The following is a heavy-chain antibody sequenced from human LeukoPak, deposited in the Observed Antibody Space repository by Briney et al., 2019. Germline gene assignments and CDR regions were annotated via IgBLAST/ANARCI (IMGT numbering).Heavy chain of an antibody. V-gene: IGHV3-7*01. CDR2: IKEDGSEK. D-gene: IGHD6-13*01. Sequence: GGSLRLSCAVSGFTFSSYWMSWVRQAPGKGLEWVANIKEDGSEKDYVDSVKGRFTISRDNAKNSLYLQMNSLRAEDTAVYYCARAYSSSWYDAFDIWGQGTMVTVSS. CDR1: GFTFSSYW. J-gene: IGHJ3*02. CDR3: ARAYSSSWYDAFDI.